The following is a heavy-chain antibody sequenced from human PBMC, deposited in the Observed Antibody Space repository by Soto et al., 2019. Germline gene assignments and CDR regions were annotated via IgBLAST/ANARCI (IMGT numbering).Heavy chain of an antibody. V-gene: IGHV3-23*01. D-gene: IGHD6-13*01. CDR2: ISGSGGST. CDR1: GFTFSSYA. CDR3: AKAYTAAGQRHTSGS. J-gene: IGHJ5*02. Sequence: GGSLRLSCAASGFTFSSYAMSWVRQAPGKGLEWVSAISGSGGSTYYADSVKGRFTISRDNSKNTLYLQMNSLRAEDTAVYYCAKAYTAAGQRHTSGSWGQGTLVTVSS.